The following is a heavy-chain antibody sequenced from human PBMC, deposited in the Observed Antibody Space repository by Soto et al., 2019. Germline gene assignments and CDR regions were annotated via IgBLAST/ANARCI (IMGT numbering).Heavy chain of an antibody. CDR3: ATDSHGDYYFEY. CDR1: GYTLTELS. J-gene: IGHJ4*02. CDR2: FDPEDGET. Sequence: GASLKVACKIAGYTLTELSMRCVRQATGKGLEWMGGFDPEDGETIYAQKFQGRVTMTEDTSTDTAYVELSSLRSEDTAVYYCATDSHGDYYFEYWGQGTLVTVSS. V-gene: IGHV1-24*01. D-gene: IGHD4-17*01.